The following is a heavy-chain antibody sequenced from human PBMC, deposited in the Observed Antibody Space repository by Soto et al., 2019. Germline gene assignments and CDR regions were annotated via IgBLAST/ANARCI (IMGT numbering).Heavy chain of an antibody. CDR3: AEGAGLRSFDWVGVCDV. CDR1: EFTFNSYS. D-gene: IGHD3-9*01. CDR2: FCASDGTS. Sequence: VQLLESGGGLVQPGGSLRLSCAASEFTFNSYSMSWVRQAPGKGLEWVSAFCASDGTSYYADSVKGRFTISRDNSKNTFYLQMNSLSAEDTAVYYCAEGAGLRSFDWVGVCDVWGQGTTVTVSS. V-gene: IGHV3-23*01. J-gene: IGHJ6*02.